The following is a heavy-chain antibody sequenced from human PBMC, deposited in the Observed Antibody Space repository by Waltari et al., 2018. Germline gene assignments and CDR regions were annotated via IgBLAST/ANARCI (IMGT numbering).Heavy chain of an antibody. Sequence: QVQLQESGPGLVKPSETLSLTCAVSGYSISSGYYWGWIRQPPGKGLEWIGSIYHSGSTYYNPSLKSRVTISVDTSKNQFSLKLSSVTAADTAVYYCARHLYRGSGWYDPQILDAFDIWGQGTMVTVSS. CDR1: GYSISSGYY. CDR3: ARHLYRGSGWYDPQILDAFDI. D-gene: IGHD6-13*01. V-gene: IGHV4-38-2*01. CDR2: IYHSGST. J-gene: IGHJ3*02.